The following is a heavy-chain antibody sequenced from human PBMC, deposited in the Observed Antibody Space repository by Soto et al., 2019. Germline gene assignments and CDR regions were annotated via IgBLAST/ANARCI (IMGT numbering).Heavy chain of an antibody. D-gene: IGHD6-19*01. J-gene: IGHJ4*02. CDR3: ARRCGWYPFDY. V-gene: IGHV4-34*01. Sequence: QVQLQQWGAGLLKPSETLSLTCAVYGGSFSGYYWSWIRQPPGKGLEWIGEINHRGSTNYNPSLKSRATISVDTSKNQFSLKLSSVTAADTGVYYCARRCGWYPFDYWGQGTLVTVSS. CDR2: INHRGST. CDR1: GGSFSGYY.